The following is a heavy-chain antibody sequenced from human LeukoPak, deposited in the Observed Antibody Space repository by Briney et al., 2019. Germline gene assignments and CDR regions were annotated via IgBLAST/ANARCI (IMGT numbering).Heavy chain of an antibody. D-gene: IGHD2-2*01. CDR1: GGSFSGYY. V-gene: IGHV4-34*01. CDR3: ARGRGVVVPAAIRRPNWFDP. Sequence: PSETLSLTCAVYGGSFSGYYWSWIRQPPGKGLEWIGEINHSGSTSYNPSLKSRVTISVDTSKNQFSLKLSSVTAADTAVYYCARGRGVVVPAAIRRPNWFDPWGQGTLVTVSS. J-gene: IGHJ5*02. CDR2: INHSGST.